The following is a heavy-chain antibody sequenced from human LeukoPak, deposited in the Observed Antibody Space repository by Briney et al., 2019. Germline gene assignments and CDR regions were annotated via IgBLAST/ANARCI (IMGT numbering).Heavy chain of an antibody. Sequence: PSETLSLTCAVYGVSFSGYYWSWIRQPPGKGLEWIGEINHSGSTNYNPSLKSRVTISVDTSKNQFSLKLSSVTAADTAVYYCARGRRNSGSYPSYWYFDLWGRGTLVTVSS. D-gene: IGHD1-26*01. CDR1: GVSFSGYY. V-gene: IGHV4-34*01. CDR2: INHSGST. J-gene: IGHJ2*01. CDR3: ARGRRNSGSYPSYWYFDL.